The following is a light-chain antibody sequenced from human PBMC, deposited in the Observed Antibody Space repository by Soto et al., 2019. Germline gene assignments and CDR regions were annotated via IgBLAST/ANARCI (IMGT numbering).Light chain of an antibody. J-gene: IGKJ1*01. V-gene: IGKV1-5*01. CDR2: DAS. CDR1: QSISSW. CDR3: QQYNTYPWM. Sequence: DIQMTQSPATLSASVGDRVTITCRASQSISSWLAWYQQKPGKVPKLLIDDASSLESGVPSRFSGSGSGTEFTLTNSSLQPDDFATYYCQQYNTYPWMFGQGTKVEI.